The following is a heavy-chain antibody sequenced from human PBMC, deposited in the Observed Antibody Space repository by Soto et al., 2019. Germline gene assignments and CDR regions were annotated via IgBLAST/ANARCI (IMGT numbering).Heavy chain of an antibody. V-gene: IGHV4-31*03. D-gene: IGHD5-12*01. CDR3: ARDGDSGYFMLAY. J-gene: IGHJ4*02. CDR1: GGSISSGGYY. CDR2: IYYSGST. Sequence: SETLSLTCTVSGGSISSGGYYWSWIRQHPGKGLEWIGYIYYSGSTYYNPSLKSRVTISVDTSKNQFSLKLSSVTAADTAVYYCARDGDSGYFMLAYWGQGTLVTVSS.